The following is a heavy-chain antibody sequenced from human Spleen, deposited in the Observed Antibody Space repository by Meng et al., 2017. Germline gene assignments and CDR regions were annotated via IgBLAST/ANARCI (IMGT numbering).Heavy chain of an antibody. CDR3: ARAARYYDIVTGSLYALDV. J-gene: IGHJ6*02. CDR1: GYTFSTYD. V-gene: IGHV1-8*03. CDR2: INPNSGNT. Sequence: ASVTVSCKASGYTFSTYDINWLRQAPGQGLDWMGCINPNSGNTGSAQKFQGRVTITRNTSIITAYMELSSLRSEDTAVYYCARAARYYDIVTGSLYALDVWGQGTTVTVSS. D-gene: IGHD3-9*01.